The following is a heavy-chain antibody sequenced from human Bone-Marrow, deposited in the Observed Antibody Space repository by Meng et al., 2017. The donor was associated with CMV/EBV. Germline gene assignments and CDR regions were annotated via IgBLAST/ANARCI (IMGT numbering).Heavy chain of an antibody. Sequence: SETLSLTCTVSGGSVSSGSYYWSWIRQPPGKGLEWIGYISYSENTNYNPSLKSRVTISVDTSKNQLSLKLSSVTAADTAVYYCARDIRLRGVIVTGLDWGQGTLVTVSS. J-gene: IGHJ4*02. V-gene: IGHV4-61*01. CDR2: ISYSENT. CDR3: ARDIRLRGVIVTGLD. CDR1: GGSVSSGSYY. D-gene: IGHD3-16*02.